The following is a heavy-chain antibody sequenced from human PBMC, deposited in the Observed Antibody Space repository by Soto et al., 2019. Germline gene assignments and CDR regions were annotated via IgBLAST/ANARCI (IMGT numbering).Heavy chain of an antibody. CDR3: ARFYRQYGSGSYNDY. CDR1: GFTFSSYS. CDR2: ISSSSSYI. V-gene: IGHV3-21*01. D-gene: IGHD3-10*01. Sequence: LRLSCAASGFTFSSYSMNWVRQAPGKGLEWVSSISSSSSYIYYADSVKGRFTISRDNAKNSLYLQMNSLRAGDTAVYYCARFYRQYGSGSYNDYWGQGTLVTVSS. J-gene: IGHJ4*02.